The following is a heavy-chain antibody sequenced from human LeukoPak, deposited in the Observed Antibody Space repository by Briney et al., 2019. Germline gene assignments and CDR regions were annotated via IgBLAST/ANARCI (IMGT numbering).Heavy chain of an antibody. CDR3: AAAFDY. V-gene: IGHV4-39*01. J-gene: IGHJ4*02. CDR1: GGSISSSSYY. D-gene: IGHD6-25*01. CDR2: TYYGGDT. Sequence: SETLSLTCTVSGGSISSSSYYWGWIRQPPGKGLEWIGNTYYGGDTYYNPSLKSRVTISVDTPKNQFSLELNSVTAADTAVYYCAAAFDYWGQGILVTVSS.